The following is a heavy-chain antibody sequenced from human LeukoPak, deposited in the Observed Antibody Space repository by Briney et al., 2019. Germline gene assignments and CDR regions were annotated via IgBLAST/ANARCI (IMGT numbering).Heavy chain of an antibody. V-gene: IGHV4-34*01. CDR3: ARGRTGYQLLPTKKDYSYYYIDV. D-gene: IGHD2-2*01. CDR1: GGSSSDYL. Sequence: SETLSLTFAVYGGSSSDYLWSWIRQPPGKGLERIGEINHGGSTNYNPSLQSRITISVETSKNQFSLKLSSMTAAETAVYYCARGRTGYQLLPTKKDYSYYYIDVWGKGTTVTVSS. J-gene: IGHJ6*03. CDR2: INHGGST.